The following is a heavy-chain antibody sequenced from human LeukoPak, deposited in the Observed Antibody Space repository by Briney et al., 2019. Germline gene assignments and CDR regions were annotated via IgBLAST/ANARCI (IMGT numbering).Heavy chain of an antibody. CDR1: GGSISSGGYY. CDR3: AREKALIDHYDFTGYDWEY. J-gene: IGHJ4*02. D-gene: IGHD3-22*01. Sequence: PSQTLSLTCTVSGGSISSGGYYWSWIRQPPGKGLEWIGYIYHSGSTYYNPSLKSRVTISVDRSKNQISLRLTSVTAADTAVYYCAREKALIDHYDFTGYDWEYWGQGSLVIVSS. CDR2: IYHSGST. V-gene: IGHV4-30-2*01.